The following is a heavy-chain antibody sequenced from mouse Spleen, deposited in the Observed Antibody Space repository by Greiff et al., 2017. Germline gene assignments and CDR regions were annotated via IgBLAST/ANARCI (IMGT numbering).Heavy chain of an antibody. D-gene: IGHD4-1*01. J-gene: IGHJ1*01. Sequence: VKLMESGPELVKPGASVKISCKASGYSFTSYYIHWVKQRPGQGLEWIGWIYPGSGNTKYNEKFKGKATLTADTSSSTAYMQLSSLTSEDSAVYYCARSGPHWYFDVWGAGTTVTVSS. V-gene: IGHV1-66*01. CDR1: GYSFTSYY. CDR2: IYPGSGNT. CDR3: ARSGPHWYFDV.